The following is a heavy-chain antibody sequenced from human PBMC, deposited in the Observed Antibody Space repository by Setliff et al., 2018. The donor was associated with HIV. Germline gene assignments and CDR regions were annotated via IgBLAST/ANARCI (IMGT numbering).Heavy chain of an antibody. CDR2: IDYSGSA. Sequence: PSETLSLTCAVSGVSITSATYYWSWMRHSPGKGLEWIGYIDYSGSAFYNPSLKSRLTISRDTSKNQFSLRMKSVTAADTAVYYCAREGKTALVTKYFDYWGQGTLVTVSS. CDR1: GVSITSATYY. D-gene: IGHD5-18*01. V-gene: IGHV4-31*11. CDR3: AREGKTALVTKYFDY. J-gene: IGHJ4*02.